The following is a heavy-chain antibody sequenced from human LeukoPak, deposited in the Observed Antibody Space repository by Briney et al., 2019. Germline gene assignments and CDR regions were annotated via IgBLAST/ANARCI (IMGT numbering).Heavy chain of an antibody. CDR2: ISGSGGST. CDR1: GFTFSSYA. Sequence: GGSLRLSCAASGFTFSSYAMSWVRQAPGKGLEWVSAISGSGGSTYCADSVKGRFTISRDNSKNTLYLQMNSLRAEDTAVYYCAKDILTGYYPSYYFDYWGQGTLVTVSS. D-gene: IGHD3-9*01. J-gene: IGHJ4*02. V-gene: IGHV3-23*01. CDR3: AKDILTGYYPSYYFDY.